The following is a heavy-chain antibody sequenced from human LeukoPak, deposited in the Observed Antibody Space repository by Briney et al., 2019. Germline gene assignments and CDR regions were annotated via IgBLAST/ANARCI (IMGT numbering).Heavy chain of an antibody. J-gene: IGHJ6*02. Sequence: SVKVSCKASGGTFSSYAISWVRQAPGQGLEWMGRIIPILGIANYAQKFQGRVTITADRSTSTAYMELSSLRSEDTAVYYCARWELWFGELSPYGMDVWGQGTTVTVSS. CDR1: GGTFSSYA. D-gene: IGHD3-10*01. CDR2: IIPILGIA. V-gene: IGHV1-69*04. CDR3: ARWELWFGELSPYGMDV.